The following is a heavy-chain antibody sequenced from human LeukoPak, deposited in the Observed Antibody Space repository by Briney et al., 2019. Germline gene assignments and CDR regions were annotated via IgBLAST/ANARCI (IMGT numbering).Heavy chain of an antibody. V-gene: IGHV1-18*01. CDR2: ITVYNGNT. J-gene: IGHJ6*03. Sequence: ASVKVSCKASGYTFTSHAISWVRQAPGQGPEWIGWITVYNGNTIYAQKLQGRVTMTTDTSTSTAYMELRSLRSDDTAVYYCARDGESRFYTYYYFMDVWGNGTTVTVSS. D-gene: IGHD2-2*02. CDR1: GYTFTSHA. CDR3: ARDGESRFYTYYYFMDV.